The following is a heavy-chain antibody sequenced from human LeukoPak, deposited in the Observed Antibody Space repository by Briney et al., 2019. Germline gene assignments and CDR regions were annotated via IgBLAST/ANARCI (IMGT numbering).Heavy chain of an antibody. D-gene: IGHD6-19*01. Sequence: GGSLRLSCAASGFTFSSYEMNWVRQAPGKGLVWVSRINSDGSSTSYADSVKGRFTISRDNAKNTLYLQMNSLRGEDTAVYYCAKGGAVPGRDYWGQGTLVTVSS. CDR1: GFTFSSYE. V-gene: IGHV3-74*01. CDR2: INSDGSST. CDR3: AKGGAVPGRDY. J-gene: IGHJ4*02.